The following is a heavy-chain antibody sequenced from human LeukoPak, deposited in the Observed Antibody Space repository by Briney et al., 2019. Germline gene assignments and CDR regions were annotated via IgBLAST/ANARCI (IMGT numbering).Heavy chain of an antibody. J-gene: IGHJ4*02. Sequence: GASVKVSCKASGYTFTGYYMHWVRQAPGQGLEWMGWINPNSGGTNYAQKFQGRVTMTRDTSISTAYMELSRLRSDDTAVYYCARGNHGGYNTWFDYWGQGTLVTVSS. CDR2: INPNSGGT. D-gene: IGHD5-24*01. CDR1: GYTFTGYY. CDR3: ARGNHGGYNTWFDY. V-gene: IGHV1-2*02.